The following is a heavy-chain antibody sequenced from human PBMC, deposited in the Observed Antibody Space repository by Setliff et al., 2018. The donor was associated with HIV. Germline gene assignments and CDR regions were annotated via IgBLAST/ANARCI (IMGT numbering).Heavy chain of an antibody. Sequence: GGSLRLSCAASGFSFSSYSMNWVRQAPGKGLEWVSYISGSGSAIYYADSVKGRFTISRDNAKNSLYLQMSSLRAEDTAVYYCARDSSRGYLDWLSLKYYYSYYIDVWGKGTTVTVSS. J-gene: IGHJ6*03. CDR2: ISGSGSAI. CDR1: GFSFSSYS. CDR3: ARDSSRGYLDWLSLKYYYSYYIDV. V-gene: IGHV3-48*01. D-gene: IGHD3-9*01.